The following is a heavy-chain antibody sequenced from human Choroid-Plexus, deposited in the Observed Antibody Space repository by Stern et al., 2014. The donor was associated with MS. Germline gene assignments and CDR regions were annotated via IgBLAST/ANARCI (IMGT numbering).Heavy chain of an antibody. V-gene: IGHV2-5*02. CDR2: IYWDDAK. D-gene: IGHD2/OR15-2a*01. Sequence: QVTLRESGPTLVKPTQTLTLTCTFSGFSLSTRGVGVVWIRQTPGKAPEWLAIIYWDDAKRYSPSFKNRVTISKDTTKNQVVLAMTNVDPEDTATYFCAHRTSLPVILASNWFDPWGQGLLVTVSS. J-gene: IGHJ5*02. CDR1: GFSLSTRGVG. CDR3: AHRTSLPVILASNWFDP.